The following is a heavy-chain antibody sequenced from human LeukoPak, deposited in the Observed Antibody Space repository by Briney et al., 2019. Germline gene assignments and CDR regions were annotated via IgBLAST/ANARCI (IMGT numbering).Heavy chain of an antibody. Sequence: GGSLRLSCAASGFTFSSYAMSWVRQAPGKGLEWVSAISGSGGSTYYADSMKGRFTISRDNSKNTLYLQMNSLRAEDTAVYYCAKSGDIVVVPAARNWFDPWGQGTLVTVSS. CDR3: AKSGDIVVVPAARNWFDP. D-gene: IGHD2-2*01. CDR1: GFTFSSYA. CDR2: ISGSGGST. J-gene: IGHJ5*02. V-gene: IGHV3-23*01.